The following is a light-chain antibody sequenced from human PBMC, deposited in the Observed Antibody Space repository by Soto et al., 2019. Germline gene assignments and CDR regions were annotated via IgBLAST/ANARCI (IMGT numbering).Light chain of an antibody. CDR2: DNT. CDR1: SSNIGAGYD. J-gene: IGLJ1*01. V-gene: IGLV1-40*01. Sequence: VLTQPPSVSGAPGQRVTISCSGSSSNIGAGYDAHWYQQLPGAAPKLLIFDNTNRPSGVPDRFSGSKSGNTASLTIFGLQLEGEAVYYCSSYTSGSTLPWVFGTGTKVTVL. CDR3: SSYTSGSTLPWV.